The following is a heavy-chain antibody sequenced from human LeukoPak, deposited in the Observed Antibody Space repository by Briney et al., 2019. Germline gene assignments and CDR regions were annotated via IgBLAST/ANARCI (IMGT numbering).Heavy chain of an antibody. CDR2: IKSDVSSP. CDR1: GVTFRSDW. V-gene: IGHV3-74*03. CDR3: ARDSSSWYYDY. J-gene: IGHJ4*02. Sequence: VGTLRLSCAASGVTFRSDWIHSGPGAPGKGLVRGSCIKSDVSSPTYADSVKGRFTISRDNAKNTLHLQMNSLRAEETAVYYCARDSSSWYYDYWGQGTLVSVSS. D-gene: IGHD6-13*01.